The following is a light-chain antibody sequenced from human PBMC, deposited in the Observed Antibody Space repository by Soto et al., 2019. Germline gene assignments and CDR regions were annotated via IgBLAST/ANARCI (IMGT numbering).Light chain of an antibody. Sequence: QSALTQPASVSGSPGQSITISCTGTSGDVGVYNSVSWYQQHTGKAPKLMIYDVTNRPSGVSNRFSGSKSGNTASLTISGLQAEDEADYYCSSYTSSTTLVFGGGTKLTVL. J-gene: IGLJ2*01. CDR1: SGDVGVYNS. CDR3: SSYTSSTTLV. CDR2: DVT. V-gene: IGLV2-14*01.